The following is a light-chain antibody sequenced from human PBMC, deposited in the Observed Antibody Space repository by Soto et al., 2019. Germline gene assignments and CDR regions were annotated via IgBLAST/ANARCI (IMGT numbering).Light chain of an antibody. V-gene: IGLV1-40*01. J-gene: IGLJ1*01. CDR3: QSYDSSLSSYV. Sequence: QSALTQPPSVSGAPGQRVTIFCTGSSSNIGTGYDVHWYQQFPGTAPKLLIYGNSNRPSGVPDRFSGSKSGTSASLAITGLQAEDEADYYCQSYDSSLSSYVFGTGTKVTVL. CDR2: GNS. CDR1: SSNIGTGYD.